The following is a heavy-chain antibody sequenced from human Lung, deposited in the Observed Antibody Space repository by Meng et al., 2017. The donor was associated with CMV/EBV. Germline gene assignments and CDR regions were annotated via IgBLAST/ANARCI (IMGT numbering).Heavy chain of an antibody. CDR2: IYYSGST. J-gene: IGHJ5*02. V-gene: IGHV4-31*03. Sequence: QVQLQDPGPGLVKPSQTLSLTCTVSGGSISSGGFYWSWIRQHPGKGLEWIGYIYYSGSTYYNPSLRSRVAISIDTSKNQFSLKLTSVTAADTAVYFCARTNYGDYNWFDPWGQGTLVTVSS. D-gene: IGHD4-17*01. CDR1: GGSISSGGFY. CDR3: ARTNYGDYNWFDP.